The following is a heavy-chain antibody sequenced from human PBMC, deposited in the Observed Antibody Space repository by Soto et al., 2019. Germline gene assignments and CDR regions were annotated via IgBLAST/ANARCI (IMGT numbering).Heavy chain of an antibody. Sequence: ASVKVSCKASGYTFTGYYMHWVRQAPGQGLEWMGWINPNSGGTNYAQKFQGWVTMTRDTSISTAYMELSRLRSDDTAVYYCATSALINEQPSSFDIWGQGTMVTVSS. CDR3: ATSALINEQPSSFDI. V-gene: IGHV1-2*04. CDR1: GYTFTGYY. D-gene: IGHD6-13*01. J-gene: IGHJ3*02. CDR2: INPNSGGT.